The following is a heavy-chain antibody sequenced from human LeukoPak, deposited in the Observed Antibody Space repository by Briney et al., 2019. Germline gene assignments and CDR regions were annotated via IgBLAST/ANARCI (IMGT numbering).Heavy chain of an antibody. D-gene: IGHD6-19*01. CDR3: ARHSVAVAATGDAFDI. J-gene: IGHJ3*02. Sequence: SETLSLTCAVSGYSISSGYYWGWIRQAPGKGLGWIGSIYHSGSTYYNPSLKSRVTISVVTSKNQFSLRLTSVTAADTAVYYCARHSVAVAATGDAFDIWGQGTMVTVSS. V-gene: IGHV4-38-2*01. CDR1: GYSISSGYY. CDR2: IYHSGST.